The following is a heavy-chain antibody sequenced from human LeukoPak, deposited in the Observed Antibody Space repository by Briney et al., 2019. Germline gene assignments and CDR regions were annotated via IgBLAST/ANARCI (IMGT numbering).Heavy chain of an antibody. CDR2: INPSGRST. CDR3: ASHPHYDTPFDY. CDR1: GYTFTNYY. Sequence: GASVKVSCKASGYTFTNYYIHWVRQAPGQGLEWMGIINPSGRSTSYAQKFQGRVTMTTDTSTSTAYMELRSLRSDDTAVYYCASHPHYDTPFDYWGQGTLVTVSS. D-gene: IGHD3-22*01. J-gene: IGHJ4*02. V-gene: IGHV1-46*01.